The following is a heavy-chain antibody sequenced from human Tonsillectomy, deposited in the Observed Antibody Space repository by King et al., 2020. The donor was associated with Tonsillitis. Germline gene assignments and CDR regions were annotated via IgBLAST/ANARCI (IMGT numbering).Heavy chain of an antibody. V-gene: IGHV4-61*01. D-gene: IGHD3-16*02. Sequence: QLQESGPGLVKPSETLSLTCTVSGGSVSSRKQYWSWIRQPPGKGLEWIGYIDYSGLTNYNPSLKSRVTISLDTPNNRFSLKLSSVSAADTAVYYCARDRQYDYVWGAHRSFSAMDVWGQGTTVTVSS. J-gene: IGHJ6*02. CDR1: GGSVSSRKQY. CDR2: IDYSGLT. CDR3: ARDRQYDYVWGAHRSFSAMDV.